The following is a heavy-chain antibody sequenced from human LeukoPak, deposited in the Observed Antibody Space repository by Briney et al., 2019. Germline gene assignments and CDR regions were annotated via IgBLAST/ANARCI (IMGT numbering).Heavy chain of an antibody. Sequence: GGSLRLSCAASGFTFSSYAMSWVRQAPGRGLEWVSVIRTSDGSPYYADSVKGRFTISRDNSKNTLYLQMNSLRTEDTAVYYCAKDSSGVDDFWSGYSYYFDYWGQGTLVTVSS. CDR3: AKDSSGVDDFWSGYSYYFDY. J-gene: IGHJ4*02. D-gene: IGHD3-3*01. CDR2: IRTSDGSP. V-gene: IGHV3-23*01. CDR1: GFTFSSYA.